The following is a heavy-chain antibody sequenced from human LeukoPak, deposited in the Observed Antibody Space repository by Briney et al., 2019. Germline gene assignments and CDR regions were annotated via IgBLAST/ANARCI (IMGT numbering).Heavy chain of an antibody. Sequence: SETLSLTCAVYGGSFSSYYWSWIRQPPGKGLEWIGEINHSGSTNYNPSLKSRVTISVDTSKNQFSLKLSSVTAADTAVYYCARRDTIYWYFDLWGRGTLVTVSS. CDR2: INHSGST. CDR3: ARRDTIYWYFDL. V-gene: IGHV4-34*01. J-gene: IGHJ2*01. CDR1: GGSFSSYY. D-gene: IGHD3-3*01.